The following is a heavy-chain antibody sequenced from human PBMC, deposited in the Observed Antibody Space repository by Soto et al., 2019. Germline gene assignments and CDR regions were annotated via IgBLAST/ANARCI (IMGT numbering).Heavy chain of an antibody. CDR2: IYWDDDK. CDR3: AHSSYGDKWFDP. D-gene: IGHD3-16*01. Sequence: QITLKESGPTLVKPTQTLTLTCTFSGFSLSTSGVGVGWIRQPPGKALEWLALIYWDDDKRYSPSLKSRLTIIKDNSKNQVVLTMTNMDPVDTATDYCAHSSYGDKWFDPWGQGTLVTVSS. V-gene: IGHV2-5*02. J-gene: IGHJ5*02. CDR1: GFSLSTSGVG.